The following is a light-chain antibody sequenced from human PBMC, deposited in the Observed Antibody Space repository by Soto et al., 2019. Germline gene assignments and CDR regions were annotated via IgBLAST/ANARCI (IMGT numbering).Light chain of an antibody. CDR2: GAS. CDR3: QQYDSSRT. CDR1: QSVGSRW. Sequence: EIVLTQSPGTLSLSPGERATLSCRASQSVGSRWLAWYQQKPGQAPRLLIYGASIRATGIPDRFSGSGSGTDFTLTISRLEPEDFAVYYCQQYDSSRTFGQGPKVEMK. V-gene: IGKV3-20*01. J-gene: IGKJ1*01.